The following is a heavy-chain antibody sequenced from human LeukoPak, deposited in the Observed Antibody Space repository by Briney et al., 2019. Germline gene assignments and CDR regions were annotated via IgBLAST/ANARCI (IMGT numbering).Heavy chain of an antibody. CDR3: AREPSSLYYDSSGYCMDV. J-gene: IGHJ6*03. Sequence: GGSLRLSCAASGFTFSSYWMSWVRQAPGKGLEWVANIKQDGSEKYYVGSVKGRFTISRDNAKNSLYLQMNSLRAEDTAVYYCAREPSSLYYDSSGYCMDVWGKGTTVTVSS. V-gene: IGHV3-7*01. CDR2: IKQDGSEK. D-gene: IGHD3-22*01. CDR1: GFTFSSYW.